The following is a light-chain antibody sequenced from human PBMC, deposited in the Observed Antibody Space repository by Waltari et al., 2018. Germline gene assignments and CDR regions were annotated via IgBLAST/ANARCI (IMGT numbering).Light chain of an antibody. V-gene: IGLV3-21*03. CDR3: QVWDSSSDHWV. CDR1: NIGRKS. CDR2: DDS. Sequence: SYVLTQPPSVSVAPGKTARITCGGNNIGRKSVHWFQQKPGQAPVLVVYDDSHRPSGIPERFSGSNSGNTATLTISRVEAGDEADYYCQVWDSSSDHWVFGGGTKLTVL. J-gene: IGLJ3*02.